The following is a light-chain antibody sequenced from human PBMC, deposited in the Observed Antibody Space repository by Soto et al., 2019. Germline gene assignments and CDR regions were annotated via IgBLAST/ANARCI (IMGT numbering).Light chain of an antibody. J-gene: IGKJ4*01. Sequence: ETVMTQSPATLSVSPGERATLSCRASQSVSTNLAWYQHKPGQAPRLLIYDASNRATGVPTRFSGSGSGTDFTLTISSLEPEDLAVYYCQQRNKWPPVTFGGGTRVEIK. V-gene: IGKV3-11*01. CDR3: QQRNKWPPVT. CDR1: QSVSTN. CDR2: DAS.